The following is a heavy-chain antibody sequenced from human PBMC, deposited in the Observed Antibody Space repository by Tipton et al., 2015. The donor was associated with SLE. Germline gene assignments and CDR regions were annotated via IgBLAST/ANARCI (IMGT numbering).Heavy chain of an antibody. CDR2: ISSSSSYI. J-gene: IGHJ4*02. D-gene: IGHD6-13*01. V-gene: IGHV3-21*01. CDR3: ATSEAAAGY. CDR1: GFTFSSYS. Sequence: SLRLSCSASGFTFSSYSMNWVRQAPGKGLEWVSSISSSSSYIYYADSVKGRFTISRDNAKNSLYLQMNSLRAEDTAVYYCATSEAAAGYWGQGTLVTVSS.